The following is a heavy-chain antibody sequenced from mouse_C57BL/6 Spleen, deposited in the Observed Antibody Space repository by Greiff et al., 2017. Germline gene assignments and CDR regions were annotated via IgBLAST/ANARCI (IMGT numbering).Heavy chain of an antibody. CDR2: INPNNGGT. J-gene: IGHJ1*03. V-gene: IGHV1-26*01. Sequence: EVQLQQSGPELVKPGASVKISCKASGYTFTDYYMNWVEQSHGKSLEWIGDINPNNGGTSYNQKFKGKATLTVDKSSSTAYMELRSLTSEDSAVYYCARYRFSYWYFDVWGTGTTVTVSS. CDR3: ARYRFSYWYFDV. CDR1: GYTFTDYY.